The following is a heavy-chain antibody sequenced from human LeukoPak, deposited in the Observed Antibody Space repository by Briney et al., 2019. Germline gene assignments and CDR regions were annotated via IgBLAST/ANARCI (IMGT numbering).Heavy chain of an antibody. CDR2: ISGSGGST. D-gene: IGHD3-3*01. V-gene: IGHV3-23*01. Sequence: GGSLRLSCAASGFTFSSYAMSWVRQAPGKGLEWVSAISGSGGSTYYADSVKGRFTISRDNSKNTLYLQMNSLRAEDTAVYCCAKDPFLPYYDFWSGYYPREGTFYYWGQGTLVTVSS. CDR1: GFTFSSYA. CDR3: AKDPFLPYYDFWSGYYPREGTFYY. J-gene: IGHJ4*02.